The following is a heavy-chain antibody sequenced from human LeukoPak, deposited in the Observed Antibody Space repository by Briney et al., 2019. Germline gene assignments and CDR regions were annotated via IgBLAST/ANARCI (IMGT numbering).Heavy chain of an antibody. D-gene: IGHD5-24*01. CDR3: ARGFGSRDGYNLYYFDY. V-gene: IGHV4-34*01. J-gene: IGHJ4*02. Sequence: NSSETLSLTCAVYGGSFSGYYWSWIRQPPGKGLEWIGEINHSGSTNYNPSLKSRVTISVDTSKNQFSLKLSSVTAADTAVYYCARGFGSRDGYNLYYFDYWGQGTLVTVSS. CDR1: GGSFSGYY. CDR2: INHSGST.